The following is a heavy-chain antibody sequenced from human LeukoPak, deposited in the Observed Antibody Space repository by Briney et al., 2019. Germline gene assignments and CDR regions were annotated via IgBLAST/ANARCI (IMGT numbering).Heavy chain of an antibody. CDR1: GFTFSTYA. D-gene: IGHD6-13*01. V-gene: IGHV3-23*01. J-gene: IGHJ5*02. CDR2: ISGSGGST. Sequence: GGSLRLSCAASGFTFSTYAMSWVRQAPGKGLEWVSGISGSGGSTFYADSVKGRFTISRDNSKNTLYLQMNSLRAEDTAVYYCAKAPSIAAAQNWFDPWGQGTLVTVSS. CDR3: AKAPSIAAAQNWFDP.